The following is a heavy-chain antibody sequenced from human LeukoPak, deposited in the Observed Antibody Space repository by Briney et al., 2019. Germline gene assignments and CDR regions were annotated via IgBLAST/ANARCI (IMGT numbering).Heavy chain of an antibody. CDR2: IKQDGSEK. Sequence: PGGSLRLSCAASGFTFSSYWMSWVRQAPGKGLEWVANIKQDGSEKQYVDSLKGRVTISRDNAKNSLYLEMNSLRAEDTAVYYCAKAVAGTPLSFFYWGQGTLVTVSS. J-gene: IGHJ4*02. D-gene: IGHD6-19*01. CDR1: GFTFSSYW. CDR3: AKAVAGTPLSFFY. V-gene: IGHV3-7*03.